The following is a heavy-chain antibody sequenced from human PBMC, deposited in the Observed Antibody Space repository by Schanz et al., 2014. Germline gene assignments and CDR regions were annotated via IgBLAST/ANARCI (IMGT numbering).Heavy chain of an antibody. CDR2: INTGSGDT. J-gene: IGHJ4*02. Sequence: QVQLVQSGAEVKKPGASVKVSCKASGYTFTSYGISWVRQAPGQGLEWMGWINTGSGDTKYSQNFQGRVTITRDTSASTAYMELSSLRSEDTAVYSCARGIGGYGANNYFDYWGQGTLVTDSS. V-gene: IGHV1-18*01. D-gene: IGHD5-12*01. CDR1: GYTFTSYG. CDR3: ARGIGGYGANNYFDY.